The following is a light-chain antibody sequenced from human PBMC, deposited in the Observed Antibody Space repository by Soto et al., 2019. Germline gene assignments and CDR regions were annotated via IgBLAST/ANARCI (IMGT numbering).Light chain of an antibody. Sequence: GERVTIACRARQTISTYLNWYQQKPGKAPKLLIFGASTLQSGVPSRFSGSGSGTEFILTISSLQREDFATYYCQQTYDTPPTFGQGTKV. J-gene: IGKJ1*01. CDR1: QTISTY. CDR3: QQTYDTPPT. CDR2: GAS. V-gene: IGKV1-39*01.